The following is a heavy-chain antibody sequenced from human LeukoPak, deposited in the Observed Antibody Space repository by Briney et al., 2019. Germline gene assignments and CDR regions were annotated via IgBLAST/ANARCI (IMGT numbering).Heavy chain of an antibody. V-gene: IGHV3-23*01. CDR2: ISGSTGIT. CDR3: AQSVTS. CDR1: GFTFSSYY. Sequence: GGSLRLSCAATGFTFSSYYMTWVRQAPGKGLEWVSSISGSTGITYYADSVKGRFTISRDNSKNTLYLQMNSLRVDDTAIYFCAQSVTSWGQGTLVTVSS. J-gene: IGHJ5*02.